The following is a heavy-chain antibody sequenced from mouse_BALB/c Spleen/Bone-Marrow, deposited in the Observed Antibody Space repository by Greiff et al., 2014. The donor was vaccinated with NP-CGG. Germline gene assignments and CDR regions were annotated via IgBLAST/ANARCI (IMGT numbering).Heavy chain of an antibody. CDR3: ARYGNGLMDY. CDR1: GFNIKDTY. Sequence: VQLQQSGAELVKPGASVKLSCTASGFNIKDTYMHWVKQRPEQGLEWIGRIDTANGSTKYDPKFQGKATITADTSSNTAYLQLSSLTSEDTAVYYCARYGNGLMDYWGQGTSVTVSS. J-gene: IGHJ4*01. CDR2: IDTANGST. D-gene: IGHD2-1*01. V-gene: IGHV14-3*02.